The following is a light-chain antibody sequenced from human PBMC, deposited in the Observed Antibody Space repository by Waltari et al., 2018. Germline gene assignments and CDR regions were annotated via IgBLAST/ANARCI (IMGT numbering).Light chain of an antibody. Sequence: SFDLTQPLSVSVALGQTARLTCGGDNIGSRNVHWYQQKTGQAPILVIYRDNNRPSGIPERFSGSNSGNTATLSISRAQAGDEADYFCQVCDSSSNAVFGGGTKLTVL. CDR1: NIGSRN. J-gene: IGLJ2*01. CDR3: QVCDSSSNAV. V-gene: IGLV3-9*01. CDR2: RDN.